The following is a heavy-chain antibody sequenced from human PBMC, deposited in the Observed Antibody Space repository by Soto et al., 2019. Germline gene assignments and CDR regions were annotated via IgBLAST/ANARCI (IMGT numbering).Heavy chain of an antibody. CDR2: ISYDGDNE. Sequence: QVQLVESGGGVVQPGRSLRLSCAASGFTFSNYGMHWVRQAPGKGLEWVAIISYDGDNEYYADSVRGRFTISRDNSKNTLYLQTGSLRHEVTAVYYCAKDGGPVYCNSPGCSAKHFDYWGQGTLVTVSS. CDR1: GFTFSNYG. J-gene: IGHJ4*02. V-gene: IGHV3-30*18. CDR3: AKDGGPVYCNSPGCSAKHFDY. D-gene: IGHD2-2*01.